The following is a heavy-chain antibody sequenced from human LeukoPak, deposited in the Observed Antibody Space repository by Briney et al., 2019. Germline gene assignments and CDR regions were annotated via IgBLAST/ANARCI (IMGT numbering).Heavy chain of an antibody. V-gene: IGHV1-18*01. CDR3: ARGSKVYFDY. Sequence: ASVKVSCKASGYTFTSYGITWVRQAPGQGLEWMGWISSYNDNTKYEQKLQGRVTMTTDTSTSTAYMELRSLRSEDTAVYYCARGSKVYFDYWGQGTLVTVSS. CDR1: GYTFTSYG. D-gene: IGHD4-11*01. J-gene: IGHJ4*02. CDR2: ISSYNDNT.